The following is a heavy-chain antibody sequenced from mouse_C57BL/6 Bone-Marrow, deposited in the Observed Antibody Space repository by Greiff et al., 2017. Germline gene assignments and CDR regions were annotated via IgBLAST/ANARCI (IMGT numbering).Heavy chain of an antibody. D-gene: IGHD1-1*01. CDR2: INPSNGGT. V-gene: IGHV1-53*01. J-gene: IGHJ4*01. Sequence: VQLQQSGTELVKPGASVKLSCKASGYTFTSYWMHWVKQRPGQGLEWIGNINPSNGGTNYNEKFKSKATLTVDKSSSTAYMQLSSLTSEDSAVYYCARGGYYYGSSPCYAMDYWGQGTSVTVSS. CDR1: GYTFTSYW. CDR3: ARGGYYYGSSPCYAMDY.